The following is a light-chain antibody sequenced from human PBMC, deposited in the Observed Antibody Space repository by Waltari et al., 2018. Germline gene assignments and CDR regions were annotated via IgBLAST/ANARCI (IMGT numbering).Light chain of an antibody. V-gene: IGKV1-5*01. CDR1: ENIDNW. CDR2: YAS. CDR3: QHYSASSFT. J-gene: IGKJ4*01. Sequence: DIQMTQSPSPLSASVGDRFPITCRVSENIDNWLAWYQQRPGEAPNLLIFYASTLEKGVPSRFSGSGSGTEFTLTISSLQPDDFATYYCQHYSASSFTFGGGTKLEIK.